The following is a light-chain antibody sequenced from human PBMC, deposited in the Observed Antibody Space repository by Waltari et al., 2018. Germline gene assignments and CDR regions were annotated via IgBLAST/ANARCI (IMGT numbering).Light chain of an antibody. J-gene: IGLJ2*01. CDR1: SSNIGSNT. CDR2: SNN. V-gene: IGLV1-44*01. Sequence: QSVLPQPPSASGTPGQRVTTSCSGSSSNIGSNTVNWYQQPPGTAPKLLIYSNNQRPSGVPDRFSGSKSGTSASLAISGLQSEDEADYYCAAWDDSLNGPVFGGGTKLTVL. CDR3: AAWDDSLNGPV.